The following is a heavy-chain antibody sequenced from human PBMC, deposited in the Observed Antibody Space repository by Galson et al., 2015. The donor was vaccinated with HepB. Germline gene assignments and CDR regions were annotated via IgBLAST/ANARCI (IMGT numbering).Heavy chain of an antibody. J-gene: IGHJ4*02. Sequence: SLRLSCAASGFSFGDYGVTWFRQAPGKGLEWVGFIRRNAYGGTPEYAASVKGRFTISRDDSKSIAYLQMNSLKTEDTAVYYCTRGGSGSNQDFDYWGQGTLVTVSS. CDR1: GFSFGDYG. CDR3: TRGGSGSNQDFDY. CDR2: IRRNAYGGTP. D-gene: IGHD3-22*01. V-gene: IGHV3-49*03.